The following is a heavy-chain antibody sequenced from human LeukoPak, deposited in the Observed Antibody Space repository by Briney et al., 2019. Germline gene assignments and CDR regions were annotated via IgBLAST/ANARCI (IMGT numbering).Heavy chain of an antibody. CDR2: TYYRSKWNH. CDR1: GDSVYSGSSA. Sequence: SQTLSLTCAISGDSVYSGSSAWSWIRQSPSRGLEWLGRTYYRSKWNHDYAESVKSRITINPDTSKNEFSLQLNSVTPEDTAVYYCARNLRPDFDYWSQGTLVTVSS. J-gene: IGHJ4*02. V-gene: IGHV6-1*01. CDR3: ARNLRPDFDY.